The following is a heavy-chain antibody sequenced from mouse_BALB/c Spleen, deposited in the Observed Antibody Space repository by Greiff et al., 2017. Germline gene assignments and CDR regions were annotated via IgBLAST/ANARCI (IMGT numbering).Heavy chain of an antibody. J-gene: IGHJ3*01. CDR1: GFTFTDYY. CDR2: IRNKANGYTT. CDR3: AREGDYRGGFAY. Sequence: EVQLQESGGGLVQPGGSLRLSCATSGFTFTDYYMSWVRQPPGKALEWLGFIRNKANGYTTEYSASVKGRFTISRDNFQSILYLQMNTLRAEDSATYYCAREGDYRGGFAYWGQGTLVTVSA. V-gene: IGHV7-3*02. D-gene: IGHD2-14*01.